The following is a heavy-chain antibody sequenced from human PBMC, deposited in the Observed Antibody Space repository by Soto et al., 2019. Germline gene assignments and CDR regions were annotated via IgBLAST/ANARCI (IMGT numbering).Heavy chain of an antibody. Sequence: GGSLRLSCAASGFTVSSYSMNWVRQAPGKGLEWVSYISSSSSTIYDADSVKGRFTISRDNAKNLLYLQMNSLRVEDTAVYYCARDFQNYWGQGTLVTVSS. J-gene: IGHJ4*02. V-gene: IGHV3-48*04. CDR1: GFTVSSYS. CDR2: ISSSSSTI. CDR3: ARDFQNY.